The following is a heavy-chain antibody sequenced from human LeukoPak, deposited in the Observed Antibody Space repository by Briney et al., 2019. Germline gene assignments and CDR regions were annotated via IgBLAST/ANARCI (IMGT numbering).Heavy chain of an antibody. D-gene: IGHD7-27*01. Sequence: GGSLRLSCAASGFTFSSYAMSWVRQAPGKGLEWVSAISGSGGSTYYADSVKGRLTISRDNSKNTLYLQMNSLRAEDTAVYYCAKGPNWGDHWYFDLWGRGTLVTVSS. V-gene: IGHV3-23*01. CDR1: GFTFSSYA. CDR3: AKGPNWGDHWYFDL. J-gene: IGHJ2*01. CDR2: ISGSGGST.